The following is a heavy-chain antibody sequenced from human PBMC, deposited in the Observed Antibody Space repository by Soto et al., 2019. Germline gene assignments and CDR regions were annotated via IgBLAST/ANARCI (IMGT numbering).Heavy chain of an antibody. V-gene: IGHV3-21*01. J-gene: IGHJ6*02. Sequence: PGGSLRLSCAASGFTFSGDSMNWVRQAPGKGLEWVASISTTSTYIYYADSVKGRFTISRDNAKNSLHLQINSLRAEDTAVYYCVRDYVMDVWGQGTTVTVSS. CDR2: ISTTSTYI. D-gene: IGHD3-10*02. CDR3: VRDYVMDV. CDR1: GFTFSGDS.